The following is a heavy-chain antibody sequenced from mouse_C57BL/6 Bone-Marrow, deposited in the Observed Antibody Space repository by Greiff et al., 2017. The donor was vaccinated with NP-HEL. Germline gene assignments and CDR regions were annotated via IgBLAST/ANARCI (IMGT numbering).Heavy chain of an antibody. J-gene: IGHJ1*03. CDR3: TSIYLWYFDV. D-gene: IGHD1-1*01. V-gene: IGHV14-4*01. Sequence: VQLQQSGAELVRPGASVKLSCTASGFNIKDDYMHWVKQRPEQGLEWLGWIDPENGDTEYASKFQGKATITADTSSNTAYLQLSSLTSEDTAVYYCTSIYLWYFDVWGTGTTVTVSS. CDR1: GFNIKDDY. CDR2: IDPENGDT.